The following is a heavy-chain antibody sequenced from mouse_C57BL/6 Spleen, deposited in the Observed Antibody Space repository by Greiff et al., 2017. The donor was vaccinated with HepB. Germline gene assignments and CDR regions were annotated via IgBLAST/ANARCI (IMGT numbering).Heavy chain of an antibody. V-gene: IGHV3-6*01. J-gene: IGHJ4*01. D-gene: IGHD1-2*01. CDR3: ARRGTAYYYAMDY. CDR2: ISYDGSN. CDR1: GYSITSGYY. Sequence: ESGPGLVKPSQSLSLTCSVTGYSITSGYYWNWIRQFPGNKLEWMGYISYDGSNNYNPSLKNRISITRDTSKNQFFLKLNSVTTEDTATYYCARRGTAYYYAMDYWGQGTSVTVSS.